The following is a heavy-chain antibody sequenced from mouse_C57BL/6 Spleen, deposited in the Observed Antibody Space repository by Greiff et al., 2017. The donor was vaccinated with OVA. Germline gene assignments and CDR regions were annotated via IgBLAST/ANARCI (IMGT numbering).Heavy chain of an antibody. V-gene: IGHV3-1*01. Sequence: EVQLQESGPGIVKPSQSLSLTCTVTGYSITSGYDWHWIRHFPGNKLEWMGYISYSGSTNYNPSLKSRISITHDPSKNHFFLKLNSVTTEDTATYYCARAYEYDGYSYWYFDVWGTGTTVTVSS. CDR1: GYSITSGYD. D-gene: IGHD2-3*01. CDR2: ISYSGST. CDR3: ARAYEYDGYSYWYFDV. J-gene: IGHJ1*03.